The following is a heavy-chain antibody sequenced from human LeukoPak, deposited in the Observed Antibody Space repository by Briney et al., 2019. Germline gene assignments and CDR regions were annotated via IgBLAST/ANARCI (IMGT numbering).Heavy chain of an antibody. D-gene: IGHD3-22*01. J-gene: IGHJ5*02. CDR2: INPSGGST. CDR3: ASEDYYDSSGYYA. Sequence: TSVKVSCKASGYTFTSYYMHWVRQAPGQGLEWMGIINPSGGSTSYAQKFQGRVTMTRDMSTSTVYMELSSLRSEDTAVYYCASEDYYDSSGYYAWGQGTLVTVSS. CDR1: GYTFTSYY. V-gene: IGHV1-46*01.